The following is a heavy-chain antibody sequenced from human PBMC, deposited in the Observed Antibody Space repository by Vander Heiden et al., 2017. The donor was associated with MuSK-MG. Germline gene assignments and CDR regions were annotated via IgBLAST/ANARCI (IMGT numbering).Heavy chain of an antibody. Sequence: QAQLVESGGGVVQPGRSLRLSCAASGFTFSGYAMHWVRQAPGKGLESVALISFDGTHENYAESVKGRISLCRDNSKNTVYVQMNSLKPDDTAVYYCATGRIASNAVDIWGQGTMVTVSS. D-gene: IGHD2-8*01. J-gene: IGHJ3*02. CDR1: GFTFSGYA. CDR3: ATGRIASNAVDI. V-gene: IGHV3-30*04. CDR2: ISFDGTHE.